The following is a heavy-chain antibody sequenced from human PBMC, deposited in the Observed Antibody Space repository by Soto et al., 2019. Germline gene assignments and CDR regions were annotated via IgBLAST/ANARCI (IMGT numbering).Heavy chain of an antibody. CDR2: INHSGST. V-gene: IGHV4-34*01. CDR3: ARRERIAAAATTFDY. Sequence: SETLSLTCAVYGVSFSGYYWSWIRQPPGKGLEWIGEINHSGSTNYNPSLKSRVTISVDTSKNQFSLKLSSVTAADTAVYYCARRERIAAAATTFDYWGQGTLVTVSS. D-gene: IGHD6-13*01. CDR1: GVSFSGYY. J-gene: IGHJ4*02.